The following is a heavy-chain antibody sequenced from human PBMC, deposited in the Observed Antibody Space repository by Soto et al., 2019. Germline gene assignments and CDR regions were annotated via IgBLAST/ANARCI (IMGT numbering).Heavy chain of an antibody. D-gene: IGHD1-26*01. V-gene: IGHV6-1*01. Sequence: PSQTLSLTCAITGDSVSSNSAGWSWVRQSPSRGLEWLGRTYYRSKWYYEYAVSVRGRITINPDTSKNQYSLQLNSVTPEDTAVYFRARGEAYSGRIVDYWGRGTRATVSS. CDR2: TYYRSKWYY. J-gene: IGHJ4*01. CDR3: ARGEAYSGRIVDY. CDR1: GDSVSSNSAG.